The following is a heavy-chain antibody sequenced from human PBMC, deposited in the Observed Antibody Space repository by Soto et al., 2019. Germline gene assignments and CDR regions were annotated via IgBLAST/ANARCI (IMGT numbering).Heavy chain of an antibody. CDR2: ISYDGSNK. J-gene: IGHJ4*02. CDR3: ARYSGKYQCPIAY. V-gene: IGHV3-30*03. Sequence: QVQLVESGGGVVQPGRSLRLSCAASGFTFSHYGIHWVRQAPGKGLEWLAVISYDGSNKHYADSVKGRFTVSRDNSKNPLYLQMNSLRAEDTAVYFCARYSGKYQCPIAYWGQGTLVTGSS. CDR1: GFTFSHYG. D-gene: IGHD1-26*01.